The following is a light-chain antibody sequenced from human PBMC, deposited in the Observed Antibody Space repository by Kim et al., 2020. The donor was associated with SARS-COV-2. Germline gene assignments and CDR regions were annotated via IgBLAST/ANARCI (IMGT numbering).Light chain of an antibody. CDR1: QSDSSSY. J-gene: IGKJ1*01. V-gene: IGKV3-20*01. Sequence: SPGERATLSCRASQSDSSSYLAWYQQKPGQAPRLLIYGASSRATGVPDRFSGSGSGTDFTLTITRLEPEDFAVYYCQQYGNSPHTFGQGTKVDIK. CDR2: GAS. CDR3: QQYGNSPHT.